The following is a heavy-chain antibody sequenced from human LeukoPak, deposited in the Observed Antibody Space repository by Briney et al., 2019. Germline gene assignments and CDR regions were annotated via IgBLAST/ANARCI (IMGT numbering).Heavy chain of an antibody. D-gene: IGHD6-19*01. CDR1: GFTFSSYA. CDR2: IKQDGSEK. Sequence: PGGSLRLSCAASGFTFSSYAMSWVRQAPGKGLEWVANIKQDGSEKYYVDSVKGRFTISRDNAKNSLYLQMNSLRAEDTAVYYCARFALGPIAVAPYFDYWGQGTLVTVSS. CDR3: ARFALGPIAVAPYFDY. J-gene: IGHJ4*02. V-gene: IGHV3-7*01.